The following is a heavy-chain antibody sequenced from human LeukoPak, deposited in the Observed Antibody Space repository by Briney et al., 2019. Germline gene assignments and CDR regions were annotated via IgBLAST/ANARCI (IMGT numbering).Heavy chain of an antibody. CDR3: ARRDYGGKHFDY. J-gene: IGHJ4*02. CDR2: IYPGDSDT. D-gene: IGHD4-23*01. V-gene: IGHV5-51*01. Sequence: GESLKISCKGSGYIFTSYWIAWVRQMPGKGLEWMGIIYPGDSDTKYSPSFQGQVTISADKSISTADLQWSSLKASDTAMYYCARRDYGGKHFDYWGQGTLLTVSS. CDR1: GYIFTSYW.